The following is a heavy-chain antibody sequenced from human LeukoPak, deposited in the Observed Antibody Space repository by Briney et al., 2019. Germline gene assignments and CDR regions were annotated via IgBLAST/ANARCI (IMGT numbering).Heavy chain of an antibody. J-gene: IGHJ4*02. CDR3: ARDGDYYGSGRPYY. V-gene: IGHV3-30*04. Sequence: GGSLRLSCAASGFTFSSYAMHWVRQALGKGLEWAAVIPYDGSNKYYADSVKGRFTISRDNSKNTLYLQMNSLRAEDTAVYYCARDGDYYGSGRPYYWGQGTLVTVSS. CDR2: IPYDGSNK. CDR1: GFTFSSYA. D-gene: IGHD3-10*01.